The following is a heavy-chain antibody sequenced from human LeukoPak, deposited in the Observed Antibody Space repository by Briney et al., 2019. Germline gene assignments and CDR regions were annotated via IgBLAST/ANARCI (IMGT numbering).Heavy chain of an antibody. J-gene: IGHJ4*02. CDR1: GFTVSSYA. V-gene: IGHV3-64*01. CDR3: ATPSRVGATTDPDY. D-gene: IGHD1-26*01. CDR2: ISSNGGST. Sequence: PGGSRRLSCAASGFTVSSYAMHWVRQAPGKGLEYASAISSNGGSTYYANSVKGRFTISRDNSKNTLYLQMNTLRAEDTAVYYCATPSRVGATTDPDYWGQGTLVTVSS.